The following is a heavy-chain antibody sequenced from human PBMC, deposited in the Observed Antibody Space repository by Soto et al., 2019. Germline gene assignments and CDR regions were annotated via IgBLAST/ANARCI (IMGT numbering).Heavy chain of an antibody. J-gene: IGHJ4*01. Sequence: QISCKGSGNNFTSYWIGWVRQMPGKGMEWMGIIYLGDSNTRYSPTFQGQVTISADRSISTAYLQWSSLKASDTAMYYWAIQVYCSSNRCDTAHYWRHG. D-gene: IGHD5-18*01. V-gene: IGHV5-51*01. CDR1: GNNFTSYW. CDR3: AIQVYCSSNRCDTAHY. CDR2: IYLGDSNT.